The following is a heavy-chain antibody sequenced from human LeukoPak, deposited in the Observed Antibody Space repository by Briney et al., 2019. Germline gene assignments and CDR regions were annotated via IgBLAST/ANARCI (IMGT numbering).Heavy chain of an antibody. V-gene: IGHV3-23*01. CDR1: GFTFSNYG. CDR3: GSSHYYDSGGYYYNY. J-gene: IGHJ4*02. CDR2: ITIRGDGT. D-gene: IGHD3-22*01. Sequence: GGSLRLSCAASGFTFSNYGMSWVRQAPGRGLEWVSAITIRGDGTYYADSVKGRFTISRDNPKSSVYLQMNSLRAEDTAVYYCGSSHYYDSGGYYYNYRGQGTLVTVSS.